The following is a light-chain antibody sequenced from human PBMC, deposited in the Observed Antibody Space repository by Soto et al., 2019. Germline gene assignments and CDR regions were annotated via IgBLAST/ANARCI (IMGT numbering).Light chain of an antibody. V-gene: IGKV3-20*01. J-gene: IGKJ3*01. CDR1: QNVYINS. CDR3: QQYGDSPLT. Sequence: EVVLTQSPGTLSLSPGERATLSCRASQNVYINSLVWYQQKPGQPPRLLIYGASTRAAAIPDRFSGSGSGADFALSIDGLEPEDFAIYYCQQYGDSPLTFGPGTRVD. CDR2: GAS.